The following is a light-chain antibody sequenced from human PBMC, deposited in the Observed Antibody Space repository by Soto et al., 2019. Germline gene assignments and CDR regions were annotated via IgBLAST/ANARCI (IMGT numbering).Light chain of an antibody. CDR1: QSVSSN. V-gene: IGKV3-15*01. CDR2: GAS. CDR3: KQYNNWPRT. J-gene: IGKJ1*01. Sequence: EIVMPQSPATLSVSPGASATLSCRASQSVSSNLAWYQQKPGQAPRLLIYGASTRATGIPARFSGSGSGTEFTLTISSLQSEEFAVYYCKQYNNWPRTFGQGNKVDIK.